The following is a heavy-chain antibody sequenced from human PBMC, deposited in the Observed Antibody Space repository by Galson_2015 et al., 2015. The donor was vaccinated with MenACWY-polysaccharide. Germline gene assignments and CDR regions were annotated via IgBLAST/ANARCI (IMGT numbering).Heavy chain of an antibody. D-gene: IGHD3-10*01. CDR3: AKGLWLAARIGYFLDY. Sequence: SVKVSCKASGYTFSDYAVNWVRQAPGQRLEWMGWINAGNGNTKYSQKFQGRVTITRDTSASTTYMELSGLRSEDTAVYYCAKGLWLAARIGYFLDYWGQGTLVTVSS. J-gene: IGHJ4*02. CDR1: GYTFSDYA. V-gene: IGHV1-3*01. CDR2: INAGNGNT.